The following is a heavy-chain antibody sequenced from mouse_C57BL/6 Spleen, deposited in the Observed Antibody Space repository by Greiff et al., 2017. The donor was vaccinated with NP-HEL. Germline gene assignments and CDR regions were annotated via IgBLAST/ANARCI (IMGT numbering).Heavy chain of an antibody. Sequence: EVKLMESGPGLVKPSQSLSLTCSVTGYSITSGYYWNWIRQFPGNKLEWMGYISYDGSNNYNPSLKNRISITRDTSKNQFFLKLNSVTTEDTATYYCARDDYDADWYFDVWGTGTTVTVSS. CDR1: GYSITSGYY. D-gene: IGHD2-4*01. CDR3: ARDDYDADWYFDV. J-gene: IGHJ1*03. V-gene: IGHV3-6*01. CDR2: ISYDGSN.